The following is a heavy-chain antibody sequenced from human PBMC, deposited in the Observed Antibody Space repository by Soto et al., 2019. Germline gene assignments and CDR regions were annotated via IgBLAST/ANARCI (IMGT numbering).Heavy chain of an antibody. CDR2: IYSDGTT. CDR1: GGSISGYY. CDR3: SRVGCSNSKCYTRGMDV. D-gene: IGHD2-2*01. Sequence: SETLSLTCTVSGGSISGYYWSWVRQPAGKGLEWVGRIYSDGTTNYSPSLKSRVTMSLDTSKDQFSLHLNSVTAADTAVYYCSRVGCSNSKCYTRGMDVWGQGTTVNVSS. J-gene: IGHJ6*02. V-gene: IGHV4-4*07.